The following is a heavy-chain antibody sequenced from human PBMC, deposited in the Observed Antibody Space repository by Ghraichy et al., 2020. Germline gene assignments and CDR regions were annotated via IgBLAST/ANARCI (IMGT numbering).Heavy chain of an antibody. CDR1: GGSISSDSFS. J-gene: IGHJ3*01. D-gene: IGHD3-22*01. CDR2: IYQSGAT. V-gene: IGHV4-30-2*01. CDR3: ARAPYDDDGFYDDGFDV. Sequence: SETLSLTCAVSGGSISSDSFSGSWIRQPPGKGLEWIGYIYQSGATYYNPSLKSRVTISLDDSRNQFSLNLGSVTAADTAVYYCARAPYDDDGFYDDGFDVWGQGIMFTVSS.